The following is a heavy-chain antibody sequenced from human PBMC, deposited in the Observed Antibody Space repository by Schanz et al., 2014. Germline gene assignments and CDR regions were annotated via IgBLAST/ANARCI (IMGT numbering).Heavy chain of an antibody. V-gene: IGHV3-30*02. Sequence: VQLVESGGGVVQPGGSLRLSCVGSGYSFSDYDMYWIRQAPGKGLEWLAFLRSDGSRRDYADSVKGRFTISRDNSRNTLSLQMSSLRPEDTALYYCAKDPHKDYGGKPQTFDIWGQGTMVTVSS. J-gene: IGHJ3*02. D-gene: IGHD4-17*01. CDR3: AKDPHKDYGGKPQTFDI. CDR2: LRSDGSRR. CDR1: GYSFSDYD.